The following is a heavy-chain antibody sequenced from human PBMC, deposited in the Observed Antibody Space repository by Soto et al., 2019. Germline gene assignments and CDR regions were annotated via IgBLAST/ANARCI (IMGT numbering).Heavy chain of an antibody. D-gene: IGHD2-15*01. V-gene: IGHV4-59*01. CDR3: ATGRGGYYYYYMDV. J-gene: IGHJ6*03. CDR1: GGSISSYY. CDR2: IYDSGST. Sequence: LETLSLTCTVSGGSISSYYWSWIRQPPGKGLEWIGYIYDSGSTNYNPSLKSRVTISVDTSKNQFSLKLSSVTAADTAVYYCATGRGGYYYYYMDVWGKGTTVTVSS.